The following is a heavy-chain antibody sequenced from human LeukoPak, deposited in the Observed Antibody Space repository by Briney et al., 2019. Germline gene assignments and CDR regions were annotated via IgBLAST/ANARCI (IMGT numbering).Heavy chain of an antibody. Sequence: GRSLRLSCAASGFTFSSYGMHWVRQAPGKGLEWVAVISYDGSNKYYADSVKGRFTISRDNSKYTLYLQVNSLRAEDTAIYYCAKKRVLVVPAADFDYWGQGTLVTVSS. J-gene: IGHJ4*02. CDR2: ISYDGSNK. CDR3: AKKRVLVVPAADFDY. V-gene: IGHV3-30*18. CDR1: GFTFSSYG. D-gene: IGHD2-2*01.